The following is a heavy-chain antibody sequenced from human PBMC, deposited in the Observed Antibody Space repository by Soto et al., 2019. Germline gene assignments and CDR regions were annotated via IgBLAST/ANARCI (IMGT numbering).Heavy chain of an antibody. D-gene: IGHD2-2*01. V-gene: IGHV4-59*01. CDR3: ARGRGGWFINQLLKAFGI. J-gene: IGHJ3*02. Sequence: QVQLQESGPGLVKPSETLSLTCTVSGGSISSYYWSWIRQPPGKGLEWIGYIYYSGSTNYNPSLKSRVTISVDTSKNQFSLKLSSVTAADTALYYCARGRGGWFINQLLKAFGIWGQGTMVTVSS. CDR2: IYYSGST. CDR1: GGSISSYY.